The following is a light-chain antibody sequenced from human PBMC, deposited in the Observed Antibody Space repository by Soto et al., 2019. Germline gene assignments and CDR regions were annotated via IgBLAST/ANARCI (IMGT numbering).Light chain of an antibody. CDR1: QSISTY. V-gene: IGKV1-39*01. J-gene: IGKJ4*01. CDR3: PPTHTTFT. Sequence: DIQMTQSPSSLSASVGARVTITCRASQSISTYLNCYQQKPGQVPTLLIYAASSLQSGVPSRFSGSGAGTDVTLTISILQPEDFATYYCPPTHTTFTFGGGTPVEIK. CDR2: AAS.